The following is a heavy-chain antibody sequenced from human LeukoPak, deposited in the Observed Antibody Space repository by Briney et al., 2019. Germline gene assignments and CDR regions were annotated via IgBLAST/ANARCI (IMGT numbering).Heavy chain of an antibody. Sequence: PSETLSLTCTVSGGSISSGSYYWSWIRQPAGKGLEWIGRIYTSGSTNYNPSLKSRVTMSVDTSKNQFSLKLSSVTAADTAVYYCARDSNPEDYYYYYMDVWGKGTTVTISS. D-gene: IGHD3-3*02. CDR3: ARDSNPEDYYYYYMDV. CDR2: IYTSGST. V-gene: IGHV4-61*02. J-gene: IGHJ6*03. CDR1: GGSISSGSYY.